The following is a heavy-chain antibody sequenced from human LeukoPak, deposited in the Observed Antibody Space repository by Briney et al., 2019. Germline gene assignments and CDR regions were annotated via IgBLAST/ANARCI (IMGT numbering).Heavy chain of an antibody. J-gene: IGHJ6*03. V-gene: IGHV3-48*01. Sequence: GGSLRLSCAAPGFTFSSYSMNWVRQAPGKGLEWVSYISSSSSTIYYADSVKGRFTISRDNAKNSLYLQMNSLRAEDTAVYYCAGRLGNYYGSGGSLHYYYMDVWGKGTTVTVSS. CDR2: ISSSSSTI. CDR1: GFTFSSYS. D-gene: IGHD3-10*01. CDR3: AGRLGNYYGSGGSLHYYYMDV.